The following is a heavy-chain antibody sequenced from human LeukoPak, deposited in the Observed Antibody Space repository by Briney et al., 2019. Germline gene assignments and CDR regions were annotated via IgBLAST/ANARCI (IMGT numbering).Heavy chain of an antibody. D-gene: IGHD1-26*01. Sequence: GSLRLSCAASGFTFSDYYMSWIRQAPGKGLEWIGEINHSGSTNYNPSLKSRVTISVDTSKNQFSLKLSSVTAADTAVYYCARRKRAPVVGPTRVWYYYYMDVWGKGTTVTISS. CDR3: ARRKRAPVVGPTRVWYYYYMDV. V-gene: IGHV4-34*01. J-gene: IGHJ6*03. CDR2: INHSGST. CDR1: GFTFSDYY.